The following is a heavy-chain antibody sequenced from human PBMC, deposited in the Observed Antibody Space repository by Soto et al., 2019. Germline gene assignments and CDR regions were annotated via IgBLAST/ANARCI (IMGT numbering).Heavy chain of an antibody. CDR1: GFTISSNY. CDR2: IYSGGST. D-gene: IGHD6-13*01. J-gene: IGHJ6*02. Sequence: GRSLRLSCAASGFTISSNYMSWVRQAPGKGLEWVSVIYSGGSTYYADSVKGRFTISRDNSKNTLYLQMNSLRAEDTAVYYCARDPQQPGYYYGTDVWGQGTTDPVSS. CDR3: ARDPQQPGYYYGTDV. V-gene: IGHV3-53*01.